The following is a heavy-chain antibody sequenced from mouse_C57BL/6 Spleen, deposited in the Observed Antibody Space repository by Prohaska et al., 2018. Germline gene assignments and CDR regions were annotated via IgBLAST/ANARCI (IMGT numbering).Heavy chain of an antibody. D-gene: IGHD1-1*01. J-gene: IGHJ3*01. V-gene: IGHV14-1*01. CDR2: IDPEDGDT. CDR3: TTFYYYGSSYDWFAY. Sequence: EWIGRIDPEDGDTEYAPKFQGKATMTADTSSNTAYLQLSSLTSEDTAVYYCTTFYYYGSSYDWFAYWGQGTLVTVSA.